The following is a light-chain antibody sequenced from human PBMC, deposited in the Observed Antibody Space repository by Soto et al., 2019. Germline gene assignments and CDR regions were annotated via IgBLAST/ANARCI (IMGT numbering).Light chain of an antibody. CDR2: GAS. V-gene: IGKV3-15*01. J-gene: IGKJ1*01. Sequence: EILMTQSPSTLPVSPGDRATLSCRASQSVSSNLEWYQQKPGQAPRLLIYGASTRATGIPARFSGSGSGTEFTLTISSLQSEDFELYYCQQYNNWPRTFGQGTKVDIK. CDR3: QQYNNWPRT. CDR1: QSVSSN.